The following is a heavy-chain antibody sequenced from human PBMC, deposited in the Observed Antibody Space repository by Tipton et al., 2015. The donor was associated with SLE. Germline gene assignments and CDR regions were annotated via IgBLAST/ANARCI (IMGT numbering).Heavy chain of an antibody. CDR3: ARGLLEPGDY. J-gene: IGHJ4*02. Sequence: TLSLTCTVSGGSISGYYWSWIRQPPGKGLEWIGEINHSGSTNYNPSLKSRVTISVDTSKNQFSLKLSSVTAADTAVYYCARGLLEPGDYWGQGTLVTVSS. D-gene: IGHD1-1*01. CDR2: INHSGST. V-gene: IGHV4-34*01. CDR1: GGSISGYY.